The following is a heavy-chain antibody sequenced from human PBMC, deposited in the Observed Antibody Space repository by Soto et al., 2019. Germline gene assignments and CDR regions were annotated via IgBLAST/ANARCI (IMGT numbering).Heavy chain of an antibody. CDR3: ARVGDYGDGDY. CDR2: INHSGST. J-gene: IGHJ4*02. D-gene: IGHD4-17*01. CDR1: GGSFSGYY. Sequence: QVQLQQWGAGLLKPSETLSLTCAVYGGSFSGYYWSWIRQPPGKGLEWIGEINHSGSTNYNPSLKSRVTISVDTSKNQFSLKLSSVTAADTAVYYCARVGDYGDGDYWGQGTLVTVSS. V-gene: IGHV4-34*01.